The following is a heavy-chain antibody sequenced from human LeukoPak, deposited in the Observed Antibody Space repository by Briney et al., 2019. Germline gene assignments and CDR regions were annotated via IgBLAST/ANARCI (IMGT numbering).Heavy chain of an antibody. CDR1: GGSISSYY. CDR3: ARAVEMATMDI. D-gene: IGHD5-24*01. J-gene: IGHJ3*02. V-gene: IGHV4-59*01. CDR2: IYYSGST. Sequence: PSETLSLTCTLSGGSISSYYWSWIRQPPGKGLEWIGYIYYSGSTNYNPSLKSRVTISVDTSKNQFSLKLSSVTAADTAVYYCARAVEMATMDIWGQGTMVTVSS.